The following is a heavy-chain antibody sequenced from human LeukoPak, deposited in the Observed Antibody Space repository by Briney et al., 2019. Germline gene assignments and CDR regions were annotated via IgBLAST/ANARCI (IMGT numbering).Heavy chain of an antibody. J-gene: IGHJ6*04. D-gene: IGHD5-18*01. CDR3: AKDGDTAMVSSYYGMDV. CDR1: GFTFSSYG. CDR2: ISYDGSNK. Sequence: PGRSLRLSCAASGFTFSSYGMHWVRQAPGKGLERVAVISYDGSNKYYADSVKGRFTISRDNSKNTLYLQMNSLRAEDTAVYYCAKDGDTAMVSSYYGMDVWGKGTTVTVSS. V-gene: IGHV3-30*18.